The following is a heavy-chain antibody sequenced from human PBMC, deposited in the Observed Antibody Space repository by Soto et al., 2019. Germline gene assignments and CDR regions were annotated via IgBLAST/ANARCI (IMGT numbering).Heavy chain of an antibody. CDR1: GGSISSYY. CDR3: AREGDSPFSIGY. D-gene: IGHD3-22*01. V-gene: IGHV4-59*01. CDR2: IYYSGST. J-gene: IGHJ4*02. Sequence: SETLSLTCTVSGGSISSYYWSWIRQPPGKGLEWIGYIYYSGSTNYNPSLKSRVTISVDTSKNQFSLKLSSVTAADTAVYYCAREGDSPFSIGYWGQGELVNVSS.